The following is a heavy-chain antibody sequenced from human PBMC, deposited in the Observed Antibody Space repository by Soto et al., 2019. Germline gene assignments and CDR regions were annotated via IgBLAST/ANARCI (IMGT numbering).Heavy chain of an antibody. J-gene: IGHJ6*02. V-gene: IGHV4-34*01. CDR3: ARGGNIRGYSYGYDYYYGMDV. D-gene: IGHD5-18*01. CDR2: INHSGGT. Sequence: SETLSLTCAVYGGSFSAYYWSWIRQPPGKGLEWIGEINHSGGTSYNPSLKSRVTISVDTSKNQFSLKLSSVTAADTAVYYCARGGNIRGYSYGYDYYYGMDVWGQGTTVTVSS. CDR1: GGSFSAYY.